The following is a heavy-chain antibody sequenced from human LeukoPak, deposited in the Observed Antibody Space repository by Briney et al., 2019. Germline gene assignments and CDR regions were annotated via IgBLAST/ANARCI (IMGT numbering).Heavy chain of an antibody. CDR1: GYRFTNYW. Sequence: GESLKISCKGSGYRFTNYWIGWVRQMPGKGLEWMGIIYPGDSDTRYSPSFQGQVTISADKSISTAYLQWSSLKASDTAMYYCARRGYSYPYYYYYMDVWGKGTTVTVSS. D-gene: IGHD5-18*01. V-gene: IGHV5-51*01. CDR2: IYPGDSDT. J-gene: IGHJ6*03. CDR3: ARRGYSYPYYYYYMDV.